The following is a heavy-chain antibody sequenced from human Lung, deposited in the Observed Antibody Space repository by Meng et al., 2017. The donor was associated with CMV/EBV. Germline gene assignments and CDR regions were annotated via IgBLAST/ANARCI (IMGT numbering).Heavy chain of an antibody. V-gene: IGHV3-72*01. CDR2: IRDKDSRYFT. CDR1: ALTLNDHY. CDR3: ARTSRRTRDFDY. Sequence: SLSLXCPPSALTLNDHYTEWIRQAPGRGLEWIARIRDKDSRYFTEYAASVRGRFTISRDDSKLLFLEMTSLKTEDTAVYYCARTSRRTRDFDYWGQGTLVTVSS. D-gene: IGHD1-7*01. J-gene: IGHJ4*02.